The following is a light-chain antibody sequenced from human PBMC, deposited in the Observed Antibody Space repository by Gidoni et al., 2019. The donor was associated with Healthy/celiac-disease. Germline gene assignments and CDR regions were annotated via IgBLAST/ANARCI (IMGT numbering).Light chain of an antibody. CDR2: AAA. Sequence: DIQLTQSPSFLSASVGDRVTITCWASPGISSYLAWYQQKPGKAPKLLIYAAATLQSGVPSRFSGSGSGTEFTLTISSLQPEDFATYYCQQLNSYPLTFGPGTKVDSK. J-gene: IGKJ3*01. V-gene: IGKV1-9*01. CDR1: PGISSY. CDR3: QQLNSYPLT.